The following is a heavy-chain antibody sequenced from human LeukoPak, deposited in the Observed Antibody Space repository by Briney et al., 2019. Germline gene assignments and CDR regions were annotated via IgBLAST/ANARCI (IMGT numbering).Heavy chain of an antibody. CDR2: IYYSGST. V-gene: IGHV4-59*08. Sequence: SETLSLTCTVSGGSISSYYWSWIRQPPGKGLEWIGYIYYSGSTNYNPSLKSRVTISVDTSKNQFSLKLSSVTAADTAVYYCARQQQLVPSPFDYWGQGTLVTVSS. J-gene: IGHJ4*02. CDR1: GGSISSYY. D-gene: IGHD6-13*01. CDR3: ARQQQLVPSPFDY.